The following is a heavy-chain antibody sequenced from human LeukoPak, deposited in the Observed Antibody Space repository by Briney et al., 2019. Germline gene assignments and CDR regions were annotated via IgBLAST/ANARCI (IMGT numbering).Heavy chain of an antibody. CDR2: ISYDGSNK. J-gene: IGHJ4*02. D-gene: IGHD2-15*01. Sequence: GGSLRLSCAASGFTFNSYSMNWVRQAPGKGLEWVAVISYDGSNKYYADSVKGRFTISRDNSKNTLYLQMNSLRAEDTAVYYCARDPYCSGGSCYPDYWGQGTLVTVSS. V-gene: IGHV3-30*03. CDR3: ARDPYCSGGSCYPDY. CDR1: GFTFNSYS.